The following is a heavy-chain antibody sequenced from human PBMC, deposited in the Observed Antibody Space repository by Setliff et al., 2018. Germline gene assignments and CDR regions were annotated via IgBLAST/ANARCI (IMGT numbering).Heavy chain of an antibody. V-gene: IGHV3-21*01. CDR2: ISDTTNFI. Sequence: PGGSLRLSCTASGFTFGHYNMNWVRQAPGKGLEWVSSISDTTNFIYYADSVKGRFTISRDTAKNSLYLQMNSLRAEDSAVYYCASYYYGSGSSYIPPHFDYWGLGTLVTAPQ. CDR1: GFTFGHYN. J-gene: IGHJ4*02. D-gene: IGHD3-10*01. CDR3: ASYYYGSGSSYIPPHFDY.